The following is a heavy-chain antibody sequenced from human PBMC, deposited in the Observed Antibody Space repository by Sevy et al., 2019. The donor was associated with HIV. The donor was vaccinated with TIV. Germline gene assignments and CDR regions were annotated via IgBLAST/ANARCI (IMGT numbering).Heavy chain of an antibody. D-gene: IGHD5-18*01. Sequence: ASVKVSCKASGYTFTGQYIHWVRQAPGQGLEWMGWINPNSGDTKYAQEFKGRVNRTRDTSIRTAYMELGGLKSDDTAVYYCSRDLRLRGYSYGCFDYWGQGTLVTVSS. V-gene: IGHV1-2*02. CDR3: SRDLRLRGYSYGCFDY. CDR2: INPNSGDT. CDR1: GYTFTGQY. J-gene: IGHJ4*02.